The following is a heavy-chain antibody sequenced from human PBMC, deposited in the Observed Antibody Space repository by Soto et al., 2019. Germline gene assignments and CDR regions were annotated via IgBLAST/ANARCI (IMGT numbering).Heavy chain of an antibody. J-gene: IGHJ6*02. V-gene: IGHV1-69*08. D-gene: IGHD1-1*01. Sequence: QVQLVQSGAEVKKPGSSVKVSCKASGGTFSSHTINWVRQAPGQGLEWMGRIIPILGITNYAQRFQGRVTIIADKFTSTAYMELSSMRSEDTAVYYCAKDGGRGYDDYYYDRDVWGQGTTVTVSS. CDR3: AKDGGRGYDDYYYDRDV. CDR2: IIPILGIT. CDR1: GGTFSSHT.